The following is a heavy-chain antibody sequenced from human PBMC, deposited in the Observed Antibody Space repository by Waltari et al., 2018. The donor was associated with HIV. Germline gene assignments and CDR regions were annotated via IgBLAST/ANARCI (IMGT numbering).Heavy chain of an antibody. CDR3: ARSFSGYSNYFDP. CDR2: MSYSGST. J-gene: IGHJ5*02. D-gene: IGHD4-4*01. CDR1: GGSMTSSSYY. Sequence: QLQLQGSGPGLVKSSETLSLPCTVSGGSMTSSSYYWGWIRQPPGKGLEWIGSMSYSGSTYHNPSLRSRLTISVDTSKNQFSLKLTSVTAADTAVYYCARSFSGYSNYFDPWGQGTLVTVSS. V-gene: IGHV4-39*01.